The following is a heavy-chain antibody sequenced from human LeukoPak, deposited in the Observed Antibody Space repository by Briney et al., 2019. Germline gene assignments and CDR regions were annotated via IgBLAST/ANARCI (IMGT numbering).Heavy chain of an antibody. CDR1: GYTFTSYG. J-gene: IGHJ4*02. CDR3: ARGVEPPKGIFGVVITSHFDY. CDR2: ISAYNGNT. D-gene: IGHD3-3*01. Sequence: GASVKVSCKASGYTFTSYGISWVRQAPGQGLEWMGWISAYNGNTNYAQKLQGRVTMTTDTSTSTAYMELRSLRSDDTAVYYCARGVEPPKGIFGVVITSHFDYWGQGTLVTVSS. V-gene: IGHV1-18*01.